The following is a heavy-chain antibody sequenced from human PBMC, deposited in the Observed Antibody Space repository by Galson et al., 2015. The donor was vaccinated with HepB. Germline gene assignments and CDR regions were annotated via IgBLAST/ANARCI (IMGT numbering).Heavy chain of an antibody. CDR3: ALGRGYYGMDV. CDR1: EFIVSTDY. Sequence: SLRLSCAASEFIVSTDYMTWVRQAPGRGLDWVAVIHSGGTTYYAGSVKGRFTISRDDSKNTIYLRMNSLRAEDTAVYYCALGRGYYGMDVWGQGTTVTVSS. J-gene: IGHJ6*02. CDR2: IHSGGTT. D-gene: IGHD2-15*01. V-gene: IGHV3-53*01.